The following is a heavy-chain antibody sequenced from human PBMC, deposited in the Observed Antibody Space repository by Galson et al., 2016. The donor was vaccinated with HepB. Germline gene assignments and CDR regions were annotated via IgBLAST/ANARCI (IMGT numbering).Heavy chain of an antibody. V-gene: IGHV4-61*08. CDR3: ARTPSRGGMDV. Sequence: LSLTCTVSGGSIISGGYYWSWIRQHPGKGLEWIGYIYYSGSTNYNPPLKSRVTISVDTSKNQFSLKLTSVTTADTAVYYCARTPSRGGMDVWGQGTTVTVSS. D-gene: IGHD3-10*01. CDR1: GGSIISGGYY. CDR2: IYYSGST. J-gene: IGHJ6*02.